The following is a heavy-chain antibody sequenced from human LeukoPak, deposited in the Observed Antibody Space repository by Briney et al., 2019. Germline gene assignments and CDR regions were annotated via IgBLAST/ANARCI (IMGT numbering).Heavy chain of an antibody. V-gene: IGHV3-20*04. CDR2: INWNGGST. Sequence: PGGSLRLSCAASGFTFDDYGMSWVRQAPGKGLEWVSSINWNGGSTGYADSVKGRFTISRDNAKNSLYLQMNSLRAEDTALYYCARESSDYGDYRVFDYWGQGTLVTVSS. CDR1: GFTFDDYG. CDR3: ARESSDYGDYRVFDY. D-gene: IGHD4-17*01. J-gene: IGHJ4*02.